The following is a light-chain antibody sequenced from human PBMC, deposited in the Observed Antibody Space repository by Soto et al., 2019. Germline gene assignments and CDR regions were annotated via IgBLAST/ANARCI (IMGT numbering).Light chain of an antibody. CDR2: DVS. J-gene: IGLJ1*01. Sequence: LPQPSSVSVSAGQSITISCPGTSSDVGGYNYVSWYQQHPGKAPKLMIYDVSNRPSGVSNRFSGSKSGNTASLTISGLQAEDEADYYCSSYTSSSTLNVFGTGTKVTVL. CDR1: SSDVGGYNY. CDR3: SSYTSSSTLNV. V-gene: IGLV2-14*01.